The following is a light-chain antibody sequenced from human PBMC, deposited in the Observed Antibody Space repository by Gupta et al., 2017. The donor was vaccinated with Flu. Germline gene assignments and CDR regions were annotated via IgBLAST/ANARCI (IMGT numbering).Light chain of an antibody. V-gene: IGKV3-11*01. J-gene: IGKJ5*01. CDR2: DTS. CDR1: QYVDIY. Sequence: PATLSLSPGERGTLSCKASQYVDIYLAWYQQRPGKPPRLLIYDTSNWATGTPARFSGSGSGTDFTLTIASLEPEDFATYYCQQCGSCPITFGQGTHVEIK. CDR3: QQCGSCPIT.